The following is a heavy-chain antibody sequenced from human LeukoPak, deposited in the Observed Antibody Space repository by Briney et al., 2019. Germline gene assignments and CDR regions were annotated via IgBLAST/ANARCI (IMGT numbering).Heavy chain of an antibody. J-gene: IGHJ6*03. CDR3: ARLEWLNYYYYIDV. CDR2: INWNDDK. CDR1: GISVSTSGVG. D-gene: IGHD3-3*01. Sequence: SGPTLVKPTQTLTLTCTLSGISVSTSGVGVGWIRQPPGKALEWVGLINWNDDKRYSPPLKTRLTITKDTSKNQVVLTMTNMDPLDTGTYYCARLEWLNYYYYIDVWGTGTTVIVSS. V-gene: IGHV2-5*01.